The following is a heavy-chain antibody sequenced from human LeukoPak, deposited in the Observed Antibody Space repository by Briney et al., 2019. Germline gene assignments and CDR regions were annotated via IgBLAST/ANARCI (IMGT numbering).Heavy chain of an antibody. J-gene: IGHJ3*02. CDR3: AREPLAVAAANNAFDT. Sequence: ASVTVSCKASGYTFTDYYMHWVRQAPGQGLEWMGWINPNSGDTGSAQKFQGRVTLTRDTSISTVYMDLGTLRSDDTAVYYCAREPLAVAAANNAFDTWGQGTMVTVSS. CDR1: GYTFTDYY. CDR2: INPNSGDT. D-gene: IGHD2-15*01. V-gene: IGHV1-2*02.